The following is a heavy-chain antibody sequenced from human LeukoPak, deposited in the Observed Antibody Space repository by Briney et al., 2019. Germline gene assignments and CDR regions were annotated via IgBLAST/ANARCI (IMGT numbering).Heavy chain of an antibody. V-gene: IGHV3-15*01. CDR3: AKDRSGYYYY. CDR2: VTIRTDGGTT. J-gene: IGHJ4*02. D-gene: IGHD3-22*01. CDR1: GFIFSNAW. Sequence: GGSLRLSCAASGFIFSNAWMNWVRQAPGKGLEWVGRVTIRTDGGTTDYAAPVKGRFTISRDDSIDTLYLQMNSLRTEDTAVYYCAKDRSGYYYYWGQGTLVTVSS.